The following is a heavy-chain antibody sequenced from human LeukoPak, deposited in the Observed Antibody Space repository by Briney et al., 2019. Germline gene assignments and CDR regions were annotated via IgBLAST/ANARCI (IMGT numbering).Heavy chain of an antibody. CDR3: ARDGGGIAAAAYYYYGMDV. J-gene: IGHJ6*04. V-gene: IGHV1-2*04. CDR1: GYTFTGYY. CDR2: INPNSGGP. D-gene: IGHD6-13*01. Sequence: ASVKVSCKASGYTFTGYYMHWVRQAPGQGLEWMGWINPNSGGPNYAQKFQGWVTMTRDTSISTAYMELRRLRSDDTVVYYCARDGGGIAAAAYYYYGMDVWGKGTTVTVSS.